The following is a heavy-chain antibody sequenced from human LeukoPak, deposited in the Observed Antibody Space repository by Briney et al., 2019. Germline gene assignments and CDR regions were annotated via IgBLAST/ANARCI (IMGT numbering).Heavy chain of an antibody. V-gene: IGHV3-21*01. J-gene: IGHJ4*02. CDR2: ISSRSSHM. CDR3: ARDSGLLPIVTYYFDS. D-gene: IGHD3-22*01. CDR1: GFTFSNYA. Sequence: GGSLRLSCAASGFTFSNYAMHWVRQAPGKGLEWVSSISSRSSHMYYAHSMRGRFTISRDSAQTSLYLQMNGLKAEDTAVYYCARDSGLLPIVTYYFDSWGQGTLVTVSS.